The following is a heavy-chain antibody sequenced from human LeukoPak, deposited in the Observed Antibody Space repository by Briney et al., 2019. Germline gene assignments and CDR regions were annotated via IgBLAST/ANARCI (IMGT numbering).Heavy chain of an antibody. CDR3: ARRGRSSWYYFDY. Sequence: SETLSLTCTVSGGSISSSSYYWGWIRQPPGKGLEWIGSIYYSGSTYYNPSLKSRVTISVDTSKNQFSLKLNSVTAADTAVYYCARRGRSSWYYFDYWGQGTLVTVSS. CDR1: GGSISSSSYY. CDR2: IYYSGST. D-gene: IGHD6-13*01. V-gene: IGHV4-39*01. J-gene: IGHJ4*02.